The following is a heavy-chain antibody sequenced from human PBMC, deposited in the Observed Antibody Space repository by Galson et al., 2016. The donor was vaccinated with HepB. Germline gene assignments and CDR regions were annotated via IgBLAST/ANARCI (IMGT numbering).Heavy chain of an antibody. CDR2: IYHIGNT. CDR3: ATITFAHGFDI. V-gene: IGHV4-59*12. Sequence: SETLSLTCIVSGASIRRYYWSWIRQSPGKGLEWIGYIYHIGNTDYNPSLESRVTISLDTSKSLFSLILRSVTAADTAVYYCATITFAHGFDIWGQGTAVTVSS. D-gene: IGHD3-10*01. J-gene: IGHJ3*02. CDR1: GASIRRYY.